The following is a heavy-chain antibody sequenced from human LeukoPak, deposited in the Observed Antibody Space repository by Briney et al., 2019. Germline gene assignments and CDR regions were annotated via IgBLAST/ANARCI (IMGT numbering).Heavy chain of an antibody. CDR3: ARHGRSSSSINELDY. Sequence: PSQTLSLTCTVSGGSISSGSYCWSWIRQPAGKGLEWIGHIHTSGNTNYNSSLKSRVTISVDTSKNQFSLKLSSVTAADTAVYYCARHGRSSSSINELDYWGQGTLVTVSS. CDR2: IHTSGNT. CDR1: GGSISSGSYC. D-gene: IGHD6-13*01. V-gene: IGHV4-61*09. J-gene: IGHJ4*02.